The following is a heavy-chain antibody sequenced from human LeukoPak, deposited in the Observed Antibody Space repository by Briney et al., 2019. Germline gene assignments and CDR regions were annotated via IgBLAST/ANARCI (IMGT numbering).Heavy chain of an antibody. CDR1: GFTFSSYA. J-gene: IGHJ4*02. CDR2: ISYDGSNK. V-gene: IGHV3-30-3*01. D-gene: IGHD2-2*01. CDR3: ARDRVVVVPAATQKVLDY. Sequence: PGMSLRLSCAASGFTFSSYAMHWVRQAPGKGLEWVAVISYDGSNKYYADSVKGRFTISRDNSKNTLYLQMNSLRAEDTAVYYCARDRVVVVPAATQKVLDYWGQGTLVTVSS.